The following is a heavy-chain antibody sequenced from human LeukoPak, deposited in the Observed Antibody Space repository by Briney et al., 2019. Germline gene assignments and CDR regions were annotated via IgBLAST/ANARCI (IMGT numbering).Heavy chain of an antibody. CDR3: ARADYDSSAYYYNFDY. V-gene: IGHV4-59*01. J-gene: IGHJ4*02. D-gene: IGHD3-22*01. Sequence: PSETLSLTCTVSGGSISGYYWSWLRQPPGKGLEWIGYTYYRGSTNYNPSLKSRVTISVDTSKNQFSLKLSSVTAADTAVYYCARADYDSSAYYYNFDYWGQGTLVTVSS. CDR1: GGSISGYY. CDR2: TYYRGST.